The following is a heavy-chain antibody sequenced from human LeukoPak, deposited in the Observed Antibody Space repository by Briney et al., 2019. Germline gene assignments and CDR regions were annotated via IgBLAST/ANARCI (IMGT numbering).Heavy chain of an antibody. CDR1: GFTFSSYA. D-gene: IGHD2-2*01. Sequence: PGGSLRLSCAASGFTFSSYAMSWVRQAPGKGLEWVSYISSSSSYTNYADSVKGRFTISRDNAKNSLYLQMNSLRAEDTAVYYCARVEGDCSSTSCYLFDYWGQGTLVTVSS. CDR3: ARVEGDCSSTSCYLFDY. J-gene: IGHJ4*02. V-gene: IGHV3-21*05. CDR2: ISSSSSYT.